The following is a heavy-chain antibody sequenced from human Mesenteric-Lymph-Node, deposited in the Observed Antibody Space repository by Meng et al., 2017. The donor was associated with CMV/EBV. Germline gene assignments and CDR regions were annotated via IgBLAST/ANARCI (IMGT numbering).Heavy chain of an antibody. J-gene: IGHJ2*01. D-gene: IGHD3-10*01. V-gene: IGHV1-69*06. CDR2: IIPIFGTA. CDR1: GGHFSSYA. Sequence: SGGHFSSYAISWVRQAPGQGLEWMGGIIPIFGTANYAQKFQGRVTITADKSTSTAYMELSSLRSEDTAVYYCARDHGFSGSERYFDLWGRGTLVTVSS. CDR3: ARDHGFSGSERYFDL.